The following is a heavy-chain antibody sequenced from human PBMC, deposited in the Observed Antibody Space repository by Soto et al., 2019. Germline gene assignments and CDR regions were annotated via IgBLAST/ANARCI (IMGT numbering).Heavy chain of an antibody. D-gene: IGHD1-26*01. V-gene: IGHV1-69*13. Sequence: ASVKVSCKASGGTFSSYAISWVRQAPGQGLEWMGGIIPIFGTANYAQKFQGRVTITADESTSTAYMELSSLRSEDTAVYYCARARDGGSYHFDYWGQGTLVTVSS. CDR2: IIPIFGTA. CDR1: GGTFSSYA. J-gene: IGHJ4*02. CDR3: ARARDGGSYHFDY.